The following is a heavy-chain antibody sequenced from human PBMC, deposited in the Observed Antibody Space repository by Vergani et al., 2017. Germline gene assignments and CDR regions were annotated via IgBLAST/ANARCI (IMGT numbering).Heavy chain of an antibody. V-gene: IGHV1-69*01. CDR3: ARGQMAVLRYVDWLLPY. J-gene: IGHJ4*02. D-gene: IGHD3-9*01. CDR1: GGTFSSYA. CDR2: IFPIFGTA. Sequence: QVQLVQSGAEVKTPGSSVKVSCKASGGTFSSYAISWVRQAPGQGLEWMGGIFPIFGTANYAQKFQGRVKITADESTSTAYMELSSLRSEDTAVYYCARGQMAVLRYVDWLLPYWGQGTLVTVSS.